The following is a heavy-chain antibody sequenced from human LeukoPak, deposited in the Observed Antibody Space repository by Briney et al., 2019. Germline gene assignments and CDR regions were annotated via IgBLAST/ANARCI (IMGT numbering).Heavy chain of an antibody. J-gene: IGHJ4*02. Sequence: GGSLRLSCAASGFTFSSYGMHWVRQAPGKGLEWVAYLRYDGSNKYYADSVKGRFTISRDNSKNTLYLQMNSLRAEDTAVYYCARGHYYDSSGYYFGDDYWGQGTLVTVSS. D-gene: IGHD3-22*01. V-gene: IGHV3-30*02. CDR2: LRYDGSNK. CDR3: ARGHYYDSSGYYFGDDY. CDR1: GFTFSSYG.